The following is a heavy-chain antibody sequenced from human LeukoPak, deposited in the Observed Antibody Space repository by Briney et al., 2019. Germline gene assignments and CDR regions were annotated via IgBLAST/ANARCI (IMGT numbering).Heavy chain of an antibody. J-gene: IGHJ4*02. CDR2: ISNNGGYT. D-gene: IGHD2-15*01. V-gene: IGHV3-23*01. Sequence: GGSLRLSCAASGFTFSSSAMSWVRQAPGKGLEWVSAISNNGGYTYYADSVQGRFTISRDNSKSTLCLQMNSLRAEDTAEYYCAKQLGYCSDGSCYFPYWGQGTLVTVSS. CDR1: GFTFSSSA. CDR3: AKQLGYCSDGSCYFPY.